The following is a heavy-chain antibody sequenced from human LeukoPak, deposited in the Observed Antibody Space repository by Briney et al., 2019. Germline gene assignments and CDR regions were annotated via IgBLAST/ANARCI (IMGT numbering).Heavy chain of an antibody. V-gene: IGHV1-8*01. Sequence: GASVKVSCKASGYTFTSYDINWARQAPGQGLEWMGWMNPNSGNTGYAQKFQGRVTITRNTSIGTAYMELSSLRSEDTAVYYCARRYDEPDHWGQGTLVTVSS. CDR1: GYTFTSYD. CDR3: ARRYDEPDH. CDR2: MNPNSGNT. D-gene: IGHD5-12*01. J-gene: IGHJ4*02.